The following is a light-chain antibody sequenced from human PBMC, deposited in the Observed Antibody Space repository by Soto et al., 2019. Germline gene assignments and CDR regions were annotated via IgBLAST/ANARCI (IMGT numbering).Light chain of an antibody. CDR1: QSVSSSR. Sequence: ESVFLLSRATMTLTQGERDTPSCGASQSVSSSRLAWYQQKPALAPRLLIYGGFLRATGIPDRFSGSGSGTDFTLTISRLEPEDFAVYYCQQYGTSESRFGQGTRLDMK. V-gene: IGKV3D-20*01. J-gene: IGKJ5*01. CDR3: QQYGTSESR. CDR2: GGF.